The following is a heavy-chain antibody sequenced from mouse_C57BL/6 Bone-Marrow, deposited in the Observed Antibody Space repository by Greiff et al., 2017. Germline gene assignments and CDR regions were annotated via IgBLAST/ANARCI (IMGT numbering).Heavy chain of an antibody. V-gene: IGHV1-72*01. Sequence: QQSCKASGYTFTSYWMHWVKQRPGRGLEWIGRIDPNSGGTKYNEKFKSKATLTVAKPSRTAYMQLSSLTSEDSAVYYCARGVLRMDYWGQGTSVTVSS. D-gene: IGHD1-1*01. CDR3: ARGVLRMDY. CDR1: GYTFTSYW. CDR2: IDPNSGGT. J-gene: IGHJ4*01.